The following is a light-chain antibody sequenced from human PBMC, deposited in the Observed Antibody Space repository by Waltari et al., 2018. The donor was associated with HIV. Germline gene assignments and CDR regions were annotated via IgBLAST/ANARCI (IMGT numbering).Light chain of an antibody. J-gene: IGLJ2*01. CDR2: QDD. CDR3: QAWDSSTEV. Sequence: SDELTQPPSVSVSPGQTASITCSGDKLGDKYVCWYQQNPGQSPVVVIYQDDKRPSGIPERFSGSNSGNTATLTISGTQARDEADYYCQAWDSSTEVFGGGTKLTV. CDR1: KLGDKY. V-gene: IGLV3-1*01.